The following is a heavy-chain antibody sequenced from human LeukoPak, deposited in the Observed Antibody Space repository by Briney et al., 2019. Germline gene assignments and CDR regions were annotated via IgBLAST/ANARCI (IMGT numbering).Heavy chain of an antibody. CDR2: ISWDGGST. D-gene: IGHD3-10*01. CDR3: AREGADYYGSGSYDNYGMDV. J-gene: IGHJ6*02. Sequence: GGSLRLSCAASGFTFDDYTMHWVRQAPGKGPEWVSLISWDGGSTYYADSVKGRFTISRDNSKNTLYLQMNSLRAEDTAVYYCAREGADYYGSGSYDNYGMDVWGQGTTVTVSS. CDR1: GFTFDDYT. V-gene: IGHV3-43*01.